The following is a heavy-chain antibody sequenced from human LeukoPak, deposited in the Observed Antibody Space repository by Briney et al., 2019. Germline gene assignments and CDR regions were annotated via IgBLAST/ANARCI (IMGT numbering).Heavy chain of an antibody. V-gene: IGHV3-30*03. D-gene: IGHD2-2*02. Sequence: PGGSLRLSCVVSGFTFSSYGMHWVRQAPGKGLEWVAVISYDGRNKYYADSVKGRFTISRDNSKNTLYLQMNSLRAEDTAVYYCARDSDIVVIPAAIGYFEHWGQGTLVTVSS. J-gene: IGHJ1*01. CDR3: ARDSDIVVIPAAIGYFEH. CDR2: ISYDGRNK. CDR1: GFTFSSYG.